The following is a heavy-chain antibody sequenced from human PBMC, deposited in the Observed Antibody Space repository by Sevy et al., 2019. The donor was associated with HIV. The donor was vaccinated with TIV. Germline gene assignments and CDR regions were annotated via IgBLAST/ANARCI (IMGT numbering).Heavy chain of an antibody. CDR1: GFTFSDYY. V-gene: IGHV3-11*01. D-gene: IGHD2-8*02. CDR3: ARAGDDYCTESDCNKNWFDP. J-gene: IGHJ5*02. CDR2: ISSSGALV. Sequence: GGSLRLSCAASGFTFSDYYMGWFRQAPGKGLEWVSYISSSGALVIYANSVEGRFTISRDNAKNSLFLQMNSLRAEDTAIYYCARAGDDYCTESDCNKNWFDPWGQGTLVTVSS.